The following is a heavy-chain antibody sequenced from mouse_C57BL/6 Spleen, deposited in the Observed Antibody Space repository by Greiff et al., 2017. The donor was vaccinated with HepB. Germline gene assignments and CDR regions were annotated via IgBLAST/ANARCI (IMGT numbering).Heavy chain of an antibody. V-gene: IGHV1-52*01. D-gene: IGHD2-13*01. Sequence: QVQLQQSGAELVRPGSSVTLSCKASGYTFTSYWMHWVKQRPIHGLEWIGNIDPSDSDTHYNQKFKDKATLTVDKSSSTAYMQLSSLTSADSAVYYTASVTDYDMDYWGQGTAVTVSS. J-gene: IGHJ4*01. CDR1: GYTFTSYW. CDR3: ASVTDYDMDY. CDR2: IDPSDSDT.